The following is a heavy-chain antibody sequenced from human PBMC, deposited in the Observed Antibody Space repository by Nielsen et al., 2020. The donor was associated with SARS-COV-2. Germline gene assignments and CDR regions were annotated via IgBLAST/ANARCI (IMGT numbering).Heavy chain of an antibody. CDR1: GFTFDDYA. V-gene: IGHV3-9*01. Sequence: SLKISCAASGFTFDDYAMHWVRQAPGKGLEWVSGISWNSGSIGYADSVKGRFTISRDNAKNSLYLQMNSLHQGPIDLPPGTLLQEHLWG. CDR3: TLLQEHL. CDR2: ISWNSGSI. J-gene: IGHJ6*01.